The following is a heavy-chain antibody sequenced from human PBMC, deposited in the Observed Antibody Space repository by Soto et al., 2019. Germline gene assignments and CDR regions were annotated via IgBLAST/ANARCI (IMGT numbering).Heavy chain of an antibody. CDR1: ELTFSNKG. V-gene: IGHV3-33*01. D-gene: IGHD3-10*01. CDR3: ARWGSGKIMDV. Sequence: QVQLVESGGGVVQPGGSLRLSCAGSELTFSNKGMHWVRQAPGKGLGWVAVIWYDGSNKYYADSVKGRFTISRDNSKNTLYLQMSSLRAEDTAVYYCARWGSGKIMDVWGQGTTVTVSS. J-gene: IGHJ6*02. CDR2: IWYDGSNK.